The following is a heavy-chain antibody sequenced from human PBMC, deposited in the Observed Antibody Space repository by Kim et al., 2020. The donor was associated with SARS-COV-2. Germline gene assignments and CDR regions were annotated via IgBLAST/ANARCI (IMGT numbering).Heavy chain of an antibody. CDR1: GDSVSINSAA. CDR3: GRDTPVQKAYDI. J-gene: IGHJ3*02. CDR2: TYYRSKWYN. Sequence: SQTLSLTCAISGDSVSINSAACNWIRQSPSRGLEWLGRTYYRSKWYNDYAGSVKSRMTINADTSKNQFSLQLNSVSPAGTAAYYCGRDTPVQKAYDIWGQGTMVTVSS. V-gene: IGHV6-1*01.